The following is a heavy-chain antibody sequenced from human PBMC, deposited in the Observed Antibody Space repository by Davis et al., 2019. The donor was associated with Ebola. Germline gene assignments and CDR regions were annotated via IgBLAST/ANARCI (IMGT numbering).Heavy chain of an antibody. V-gene: IGHV3-64*01. D-gene: IGHD3-3*01. J-gene: IGHJ4*02. Sequence: GESLKISCVASGFNFSNYAMHWVRQAPGKGLEYVSGISNSGSGADYIKSVQGRFTISRDNAKNSLYLQMNSLRAEDTALYYCARDRRGEWFPDYWGQGTLVTVSS. CDR3: ARDRRGEWFPDY. CDR1: GFNFSNYA. CDR2: ISNSGSGA.